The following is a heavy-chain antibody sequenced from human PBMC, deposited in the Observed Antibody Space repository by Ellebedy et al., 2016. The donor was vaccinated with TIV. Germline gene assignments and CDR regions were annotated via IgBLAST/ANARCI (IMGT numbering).Heavy chain of an antibody. V-gene: IGHV3-53*01. J-gene: IGHJ4*02. D-gene: IGHD6-13*01. CDR3: ARDPPGIAASVPYK. Sequence: GESLKISCTASGFTVGHNYMNWLRQAPGKGLEWVSLLYSGGDTVYADSVKGRFTISSDSSKNTLYLQMNSLRAEDTAVYYCARDPPGIAASVPYKWGQGTLVTVSS. CDR2: LYSGGDT. CDR1: GFTVGHNY.